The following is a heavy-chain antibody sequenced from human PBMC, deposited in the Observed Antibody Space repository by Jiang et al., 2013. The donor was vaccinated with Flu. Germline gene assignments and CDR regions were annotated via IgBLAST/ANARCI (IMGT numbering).Heavy chain of an antibody. J-gene: IGHJ4*02. CDR2: DPSDSYT. D-gene: IGHD6-13*01. V-gene: IGHV5-10-1*01. CDR3: ARHSRGYSSSWSPVDY. Sequence: DPSDSYTNYRPAFQGHVTISADKSISTAYLQWSSLKASDTAMYYCARHSRGYSSSWSPVDYWGQGTLVTVSS.